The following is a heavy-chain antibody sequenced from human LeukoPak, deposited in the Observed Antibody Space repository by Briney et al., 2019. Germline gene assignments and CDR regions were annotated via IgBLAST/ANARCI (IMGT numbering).Heavy chain of an antibody. J-gene: IGHJ6*02. D-gene: IGHD3-10*01. CDR1: GFTVSSNY. Sequence: GGSLRLSCAASGFTVSSNYMSWVRQAPGKGLEWVSVIYSGGSTYYADSVKGRFTISRHNSKNTLYLQMNSLRAEDTAVYYCDVSSSGSYSYYYYGMDVWGQGTTVTVSS. CDR3: DVSSSGSYSYYYYGMDV. V-gene: IGHV3-53*04. CDR2: IYSGGST.